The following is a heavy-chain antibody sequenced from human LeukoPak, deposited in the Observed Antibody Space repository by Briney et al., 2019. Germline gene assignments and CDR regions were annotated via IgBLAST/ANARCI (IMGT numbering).Heavy chain of an antibody. CDR2: IIPIFGTA. Sequence: SVKVSCKASGGTFSSYAISWVRQALGQGLEWMGGIIPIFGTANYAQKFQGRVTITADESTSTAYMELSSLRSEDTAVYYCARPPPTYYYDSSGYWDWGQGTLVTVSS. CDR1: GGTFSSYA. J-gene: IGHJ4*02. V-gene: IGHV1-69*13. CDR3: ARPPPTYYYDSSGYWD. D-gene: IGHD3-22*01.